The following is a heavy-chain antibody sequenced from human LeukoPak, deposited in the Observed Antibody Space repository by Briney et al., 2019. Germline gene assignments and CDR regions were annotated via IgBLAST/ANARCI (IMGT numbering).Heavy chain of an antibody. CDR3: ARGGYYDSSGFSIYYYYYMDV. CDR2: MNPNSGNT. D-gene: IGHD3-22*01. J-gene: IGHJ6*03. Sequence: ASVKVSCKASGYTFTSYDINWVRQATGRGLEWMGWMNPNSGNTGYAQKFQGRVTITRNTSISTAYMELSSLRSEDTAVYYCARGGYYDSSGFSIYYYYYMDVWGKGPRSPSP. CDR1: GYTFTSYD. V-gene: IGHV1-8*03.